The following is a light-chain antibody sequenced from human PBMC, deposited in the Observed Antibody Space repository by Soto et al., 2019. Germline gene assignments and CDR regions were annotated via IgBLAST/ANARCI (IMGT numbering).Light chain of an antibody. CDR1: SSDVGAFNY. CDR3: GSYTTRNMEV. J-gene: IGLJ1*01. Sequence: SVLAQPASVSGSPGQSISLSCIGTSSDVGAFNYVSWYQHHPGEAPQLIIYDVTSRPSGVSNRFSASKSGNTASLTISGLQAEDEADYYCGSYTTRNMEVFGTGTKVTVL. V-gene: IGLV2-14*03. CDR2: DVT.